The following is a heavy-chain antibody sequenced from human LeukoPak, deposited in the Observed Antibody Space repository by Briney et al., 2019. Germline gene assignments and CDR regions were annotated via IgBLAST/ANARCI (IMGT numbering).Heavy chain of an antibody. D-gene: IGHD4-17*01. J-gene: IGHJ6*02. CDR1: GGSFSGYY. V-gene: IGHV4-34*01. Sequence: SETLSLTCAVYGGSFSGYYWSWIRQPPGKWLEWIGEINHSGSTNYNPSLKSRVTISVDTSKNQFSLKLSSVTAADTAVYYCARALTTVTRRYGMDVWGQGTTVTVSS. CDR2: INHSGST. CDR3: ARALTTVTRRYGMDV.